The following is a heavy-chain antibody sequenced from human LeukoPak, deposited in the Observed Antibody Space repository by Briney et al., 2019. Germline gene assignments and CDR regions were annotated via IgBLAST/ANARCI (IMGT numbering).Heavy chain of an antibody. CDR1: GGSISSYY. Sequence: TSETLSLTCTVSGGSISSYYWSWIRQPAGKGLEWIGRIYTSGSTNYNPSLKSRVTMSVDTSKNQFSLKLSSVTAADTAVYYCARVMVHYYDSSGYYPLPPYYFDYWGQGTLVTVSS. CDR2: IYTSGST. V-gene: IGHV4-4*07. D-gene: IGHD3-22*01. CDR3: ARVMVHYYDSSGYYPLPPYYFDY. J-gene: IGHJ4*02.